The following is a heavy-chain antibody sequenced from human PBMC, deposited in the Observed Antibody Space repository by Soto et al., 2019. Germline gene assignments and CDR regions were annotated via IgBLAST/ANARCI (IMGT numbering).Heavy chain of an antibody. J-gene: IGHJ4*02. CDR3: ARENYSYGLVLVYY. CDR1: GGSISSGGYY. V-gene: IGHV4-31*03. D-gene: IGHD5-18*01. Sequence: SETLSLTCTVSGGSISSGGYYWSWIRQHPGKGLEWIGYIYYSGSTYYNPSLKSRVTISVDTSKNQFSLKLSSVTAADTAVYYCARENYSYGLVLVYYWGQGTLVTISS. CDR2: IYYSGST.